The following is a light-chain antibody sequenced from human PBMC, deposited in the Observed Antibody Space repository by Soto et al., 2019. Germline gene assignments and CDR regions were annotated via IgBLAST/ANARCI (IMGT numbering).Light chain of an antibody. V-gene: IGLV2-14*01. CDR1: SSEVGIYKY. J-gene: IGLJ2*01. CDR2: EVT. Sequence: QSALTQPASVSGSPGQSITISCTGTSSEVGIYKYVSWYQQHPGKAPNLMIYEVTNRPSGVSDRFSGSKSGNTASLTISGLQAEDEADYYCSSFTSSSTVVFGGGTKLTVL. CDR3: SSFTSSSTVV.